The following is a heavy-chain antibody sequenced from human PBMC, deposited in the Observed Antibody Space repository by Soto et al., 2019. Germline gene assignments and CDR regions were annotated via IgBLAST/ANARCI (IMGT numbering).Heavy chain of an antibody. CDR2: ISHSGST. V-gene: IGHV4-34*01. D-gene: IGHD2-2*01. CDR1: GESFRDYY. J-gene: IGHJ6*02. CDR3: ARHRIVVVRPAGRVSHDYQYYRMDV. Sequence: TSGSLRVTCAVYGESFRDYYWSWIRQPPGKGLEWIGEISHSGSTDYNPSLKSRVTISADTSKKQFSLRLSSVTAADTAVYYCARHRIVVVRPAGRVSHDYQYYRMDVRGQGPTVT.